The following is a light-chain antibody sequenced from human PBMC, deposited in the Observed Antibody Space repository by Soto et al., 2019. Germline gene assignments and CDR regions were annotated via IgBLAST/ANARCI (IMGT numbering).Light chain of an antibody. CDR1: QSFSTH. CDR2: AAS. Sequence: EVVMTQSPVNLSVSPGERATLSCRASQSFSTHLAWYQQKPGQAPKLLIYAASTRVPCILARFSGSGAGTEYILTISSLQAEDFGIYYCLQYNDWTVYTFGQGTNVEIK. J-gene: IGKJ2*01. V-gene: IGKV3-15*01. CDR3: LQYNDWTVYT.